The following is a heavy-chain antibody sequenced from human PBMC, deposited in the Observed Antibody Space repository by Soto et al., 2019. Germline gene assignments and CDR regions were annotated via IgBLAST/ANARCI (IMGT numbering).Heavy chain of an antibody. V-gene: IGHV1-69*06. CDR2: IIPIFGTA. CDR3: ARIAGYCSSTSCYAGYYYYGMDV. D-gene: IGHD2-2*01. CDR1: GGTFSSYA. J-gene: IGHJ6*02. Sequence: QVQLVQSGAEVKKPGSSVKVSCKASGGTFSSYAISWVRQAPGQGLEWMGGIIPIFGTANYAQKFQGRVTITADKSTSTAYMELSSLRSEDTAVYYCARIAGYCSSTSCYAGYYYYGMDVWGQGATVTVSS.